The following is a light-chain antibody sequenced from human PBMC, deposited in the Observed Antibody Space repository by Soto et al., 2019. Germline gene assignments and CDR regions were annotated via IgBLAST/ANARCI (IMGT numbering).Light chain of an antibody. CDR1: SSDGGGYNY. CDR3: SSYAGSSNV. J-gene: IGLJ1*01. CDR2: EVN. V-gene: IGLV2-8*01. Sequence: QSVLTQPPSASGSAGQSVSISCTGTSSDGGGYNYVSWYQQHPGKAPKLMIYEVNKRPSGVPDRFSGSKSGNTASLTVSGLQAEDEADYYCSSYAGSSNVFGTGTKVTVL.